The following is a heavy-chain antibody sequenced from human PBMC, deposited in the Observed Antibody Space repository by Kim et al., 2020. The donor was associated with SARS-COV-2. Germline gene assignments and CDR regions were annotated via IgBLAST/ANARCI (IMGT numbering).Heavy chain of an antibody. J-gene: IGHJ4*02. V-gene: IGHV3-49*03. CDR3: EGITGTMDYFDY. CDR1: GFTFGDYA. CDR2: IRSKAYGGTT. D-gene: IGHD1-20*01. Sequence: GGSLRLSCTASGFTFGDYAMSWFRQAPGKGLEWVGFIRSKAYGGTTEYAASVKGRFTISRDDSKSIAYLQMNSLKTEDTAVYYCEGITGTMDYFDYWGQGTLVTVSS.